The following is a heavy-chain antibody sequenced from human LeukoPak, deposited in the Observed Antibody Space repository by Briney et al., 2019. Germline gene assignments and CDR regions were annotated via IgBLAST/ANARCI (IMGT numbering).Heavy chain of an antibody. D-gene: IGHD6-25*01. CDR2: INPNSGGT. V-gene: IGHV1-2*02. CDR3: ARRAVYYYYGMDV. Sequence: ASVKVSCKASGYTFTGHYMHWVRQAPGQGLEWMGWINPNSGGTNYAQKFQGRITMTRDTSISTAYMEVSRLKSDDTAVYYCARRAVYYYYGMDVWGQGSTVTVSS. CDR1: GYTFTGHY. J-gene: IGHJ6*02.